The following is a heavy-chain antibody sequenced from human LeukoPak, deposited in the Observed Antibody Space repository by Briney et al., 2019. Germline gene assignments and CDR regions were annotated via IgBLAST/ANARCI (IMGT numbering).Heavy chain of an antibody. CDR1: GFTFSKYW. CDR2: HWGDGSAN. Sequence: PGGSLRLSCAASGFTFSKYWMTWVRQAPGKGLEWVANHWGDGSANYLLDSVKGRYTILNDNVKNSLSLEMNNLRAEDTAVYYCSRDANYYDSSRHYFDAFDIWGQGTMVTVSS. CDR3: SRDANYYDSSRHYFDAFDI. J-gene: IGHJ3*02. D-gene: IGHD3-22*01. V-gene: IGHV3-7*01.